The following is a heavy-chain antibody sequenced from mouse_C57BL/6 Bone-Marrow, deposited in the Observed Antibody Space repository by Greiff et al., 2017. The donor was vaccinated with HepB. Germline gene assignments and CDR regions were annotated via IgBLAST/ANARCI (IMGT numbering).Heavy chain of an antibody. D-gene: IGHD2-4*01. V-gene: IGHV1-74*01. J-gene: IGHJ4*01. CDR1: GYTFTSYW. Sequence: QVQLQQPGAELVKPGASVKVSCKASGYTFTSYWMHWVKQRPGQGLEWIGRIHPSDSDTNYNQKFKGKATLTVDKSSSTAYMQRSSLTSEDSAVYYSAMGHDYEGAMDDWGQGTSVTVSS. CDR3: AMGHDYEGAMDD. CDR2: IHPSDSDT.